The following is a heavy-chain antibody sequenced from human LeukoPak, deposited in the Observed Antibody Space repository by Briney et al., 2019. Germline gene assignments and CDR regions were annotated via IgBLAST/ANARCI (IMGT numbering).Heavy chain of an antibody. J-gene: IGHJ4*02. CDR1: GFTFSSYS. Sequence: EGSLRLSCAASGFTFSSYSMNWVRQAPGKGLEWVSSISSSSSYIYYADSVKGRFTISRDNAKNSLYLQMNSLRAEDTAVYYCVRDNPRCCGVVPANIDDYWGQGTLVTVSS. D-gene: IGHD2-15*01. CDR2: ISSSSSYI. V-gene: IGHV3-21*01. CDR3: VRDNPRCCGVVPANIDDY.